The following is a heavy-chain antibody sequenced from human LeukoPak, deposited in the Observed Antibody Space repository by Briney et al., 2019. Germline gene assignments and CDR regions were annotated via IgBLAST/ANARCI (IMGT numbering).Heavy chain of an antibody. CDR1: GFTFSSYW. Sequence: GGSLRLSCAASGFTFSSYWMHWVRQAPGKGLVWVSRINSDGSSTSYADSVKGRFTISRDNSENTLYLQMNSLRAEDTAVYYCAKGHTAMITQDYWGQGTLVTVSS. CDR3: AKGHTAMITQDY. D-gene: IGHD1-20*01. J-gene: IGHJ4*02. V-gene: IGHV3-74*01. CDR2: INSDGSST.